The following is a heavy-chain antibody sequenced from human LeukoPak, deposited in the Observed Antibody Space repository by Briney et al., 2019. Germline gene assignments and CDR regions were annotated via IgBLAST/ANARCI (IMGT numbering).Heavy chain of an antibody. CDR1: GGSISSYY. CDR3: ARVGGGYSYGYSYYFDY. Sequence: SETLSLTCTVSGGSISSYYWSWIRQPAGKGLEWIGRIYTSGSTNYNPSLKSRVTMSVDTSKNQFSLKLSSVTATDTAVYYCARVGGGYSYGYSYYFDYWGQGTLVTVSS. V-gene: IGHV4-4*07. D-gene: IGHD5-18*01. CDR2: IYTSGST. J-gene: IGHJ4*02.